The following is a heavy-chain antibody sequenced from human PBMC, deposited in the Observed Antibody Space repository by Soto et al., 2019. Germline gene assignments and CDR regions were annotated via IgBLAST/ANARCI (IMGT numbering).Heavy chain of an antibody. D-gene: IGHD5-12*01. CDR2: VTNDGSSK. Sequence: GGSLGLSCAASGFAFNNYGMHWVRQAPGKGLEWVALVTNDGSSKYYADSVKGRFTISRDNSKNTLDLEMNSLRTEDTAMYYCATNEVGGGYVDEFLDSWGQGRLVTVSS. CDR3: ATNEVGGGYVDEFLDS. CDR1: GFAFNNYG. J-gene: IGHJ4*02. V-gene: IGHV3-30*03.